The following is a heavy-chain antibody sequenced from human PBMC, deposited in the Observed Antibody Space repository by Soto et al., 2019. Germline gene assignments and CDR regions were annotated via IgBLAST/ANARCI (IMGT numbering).Heavy chain of an antibody. J-gene: IGHJ6*02. V-gene: IGHV1-18*01. CDR2: ISAYNGNT. CDR1: GYTFTSYG. Sequence: QVQLVQSGAEVKKPGASVKVSCKASGYTFTSYGISWVRQAPGQGLEWMGWISAYNGNTNYAQKLQGRVTMTTDTSTSTAYMELRSLRSDDTAVYYCARVVGEGTLGVGGYYYYGMDVWGRGTTVTVSS. D-gene: IGHD3-3*01. CDR3: ARVVGEGTLGVGGYYYYGMDV.